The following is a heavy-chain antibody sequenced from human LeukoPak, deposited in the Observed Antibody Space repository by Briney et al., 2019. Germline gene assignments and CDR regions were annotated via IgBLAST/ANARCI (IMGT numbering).Heavy chain of an antibody. Sequence: GESLKISCKSSGYTFIRFWIGWVRQMPGKGLEWMGIIYPGDSETRYSPSFQGQVTISVDKSISTAYLQWSSLKASDTAVYYCATGGIYSSNFDYWGQGTLVTVSS. J-gene: IGHJ4*02. D-gene: IGHD5-18*01. CDR3: ATGGIYSSNFDY. V-gene: IGHV5-51*01. CDR2: IYPGDSET. CDR1: GYTFIRFW.